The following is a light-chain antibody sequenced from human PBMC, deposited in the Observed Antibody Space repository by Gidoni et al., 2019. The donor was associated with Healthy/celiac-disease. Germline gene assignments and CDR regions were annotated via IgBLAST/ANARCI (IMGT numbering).Light chain of an antibody. J-gene: IGKJ3*01. CDR3: QQFNSYPLT. V-gene: IGKV1-13*02. CDR2: DAS. CDR1: QGISSA. Sequence: AIQLTQSPSSLSASVGDSVTITCRASQGISSALAWYQQKPGKAPKLLIYDASSLESGVPSRFSGSGSGTDFTLTISSLQPEDFATYYCQQFNSYPLTFXPXTKVDIK.